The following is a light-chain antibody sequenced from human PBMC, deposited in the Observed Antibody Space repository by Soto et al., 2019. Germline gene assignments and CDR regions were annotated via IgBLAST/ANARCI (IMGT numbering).Light chain of an antibody. Sequence: IVMTQYPATLSVSPGERATLSCRASQSVTSSYLAWYQLKPGQAPRLLIYGASSRATGIPDRFSGSGSGTDFTLTISRLEPEDFAVYYCQQYGSSPGWTFGQGTKVDIK. V-gene: IGKV3-20*01. CDR2: GAS. CDR1: QSVTSSY. J-gene: IGKJ1*01. CDR3: QQYGSSPGWT.